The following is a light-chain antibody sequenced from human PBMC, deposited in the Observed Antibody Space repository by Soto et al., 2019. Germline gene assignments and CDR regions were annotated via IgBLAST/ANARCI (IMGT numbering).Light chain of an antibody. CDR1: QSISSW. CDR2: KAS. CDR3: QQYNSYSWT. V-gene: IGKV1-5*03. J-gene: IGKJ1*01. Sequence: DIQMIQSPSTLSASVGGRCTVTCLAIQSISSWLAWYEQKPGKAPKLLIYKASSLESGVPSRFSGSGSGTEFTLTISSLQPDDFATYYCQQYNSYSWTFGQGTKVDIK.